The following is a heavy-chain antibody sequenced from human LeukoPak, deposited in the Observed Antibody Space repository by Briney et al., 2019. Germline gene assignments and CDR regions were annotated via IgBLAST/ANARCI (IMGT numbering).Heavy chain of an antibody. Sequence: SETLSLTCAVSGGSISSGGYSWSWIRQPPGKGLEWIGYIYHSGSTYYNPSLKSRVTLSVDRSKNQFSLKLSSVTAADTAVYYCARAPYYYYGMDVWGQGTTVTVSS. CDR1: GGSISSGGYS. CDR3: ARAPYYYYGMDV. V-gene: IGHV4-30-2*01. CDR2: IYHSGST. J-gene: IGHJ6*02.